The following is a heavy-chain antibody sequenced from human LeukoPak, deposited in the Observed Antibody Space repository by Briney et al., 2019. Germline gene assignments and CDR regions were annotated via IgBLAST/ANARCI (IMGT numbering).Heavy chain of an antibody. CDR2: IYYSGST. J-gene: IGHJ5*02. D-gene: IGHD2-15*01. CDR3: ARVPVVVAAGGAWFVGWFDP. Sequence: PSETLSLTCTVSGGSVSSGSYYWSWIRQPPGKGLEWIGYIYYSGSTNYNPSLKSRVTISVDTSKNQFSLKLSSVTAADTAVYYCARVPVVVAAGGAWFVGWFDPWGQGTLVTVSS. V-gene: IGHV4-61*01. CDR1: GGSVSSGSYY.